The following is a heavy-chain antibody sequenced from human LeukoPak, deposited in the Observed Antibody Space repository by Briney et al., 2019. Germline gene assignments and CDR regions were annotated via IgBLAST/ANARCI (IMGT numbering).Heavy chain of an antibody. CDR1: GGSFTGYY. V-gene: IGHV4-34*01. J-gene: IGHJ6*03. D-gene: IGHD3-3*01. CDR3: ARVTVYVDFHLYYDIDV. Sequence: SETLSFTCAVYGGSFTGYYWTWIRQPPGKGLEWIGEINHSGRTNYNPSLKTRATISVDTANNHLSLNLSSVTAADTAVYYCARVTVYVDFHLYYDIDVWDKGTTVTVSS. CDR2: INHSGRT.